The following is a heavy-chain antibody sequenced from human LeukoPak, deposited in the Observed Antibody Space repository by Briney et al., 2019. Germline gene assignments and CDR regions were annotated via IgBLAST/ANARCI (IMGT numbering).Heavy chain of an antibody. CDR3: ARVNPDCSGGSCYSGSFDY. V-gene: IGHV6-1*01. CDR1: GDSVSSNSAA. J-gene: IGHJ4*02. Sequence: SQTLSLTCAISGDSVSSNSAAWNWIRQSPSRGLEWLGRTYYRSKWYNDYAVSVKSRITINPDTSKNQFSLQLNSVTPEDTAVYYCARVNPDCSGGSCYSGSFDYWGQGTLVTVSS. D-gene: IGHD2-15*01. CDR2: TYYRSKWYN.